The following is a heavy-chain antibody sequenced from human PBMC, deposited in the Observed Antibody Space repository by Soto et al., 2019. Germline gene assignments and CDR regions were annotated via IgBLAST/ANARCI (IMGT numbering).Heavy chain of an antibody. CDR3: ARGRSNYNF. D-gene: IGHD4-4*01. Sequence: EVQLVESGGGLVQPGGSLRLSCAASGFTVSSNYMTWVRQAPGKGLEWVSTIYSDGTTYYADSVKGRFTISRDNSKNTLYLQMNSLRAEDTAVYYCARGRSNYNFWGQGTLVTVSS. CDR1: GFTVSSNY. CDR2: IYSDGTT. J-gene: IGHJ4*02. V-gene: IGHV3-53*01.